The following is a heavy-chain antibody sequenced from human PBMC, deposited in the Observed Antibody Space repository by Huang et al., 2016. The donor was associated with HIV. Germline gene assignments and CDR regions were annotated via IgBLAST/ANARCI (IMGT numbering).Heavy chain of an antibody. Sequence: QVRLVQAGGEVKKPGSSVKVSCKASGGGSFNSYAISWVRQAPGQGLEWMGGIVPILGTTKDEQRFQGRVTITADESTSAVYLEVTSLRSEDTAVYYCARDLSYSSGWYTDAFNLWGQGTVV. CDR3: ARDLSYSSGWYTDAFNL. V-gene: IGHV1-69*13. J-gene: IGHJ3*01. CDR2: IVPILGTT. D-gene: IGHD6-19*01. CDR1: GGSFNSYA.